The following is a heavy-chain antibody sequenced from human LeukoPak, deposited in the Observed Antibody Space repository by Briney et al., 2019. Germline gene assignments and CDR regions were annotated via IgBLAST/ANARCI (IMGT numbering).Heavy chain of an antibody. Sequence: GGSLRLSCAASGLTLSSYGMSWVRQAPGKGLEWVSGTSDRGDYTYYADSVKGRFTISRDNSKNTLYLQMNSLRAEDTALYFCAKKAQYNGNYPLDYWGQGTLVTVSS. J-gene: IGHJ4*02. CDR1: GLTLSSYG. CDR2: TSDRGDYT. CDR3: AKKAQYNGNYPLDY. D-gene: IGHD1-26*01. V-gene: IGHV3-23*01.